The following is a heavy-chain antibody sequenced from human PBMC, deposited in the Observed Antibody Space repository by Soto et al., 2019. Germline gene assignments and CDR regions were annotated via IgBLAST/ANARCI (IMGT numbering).Heavy chain of an antibody. CDR3: ARGGTGHMDV. V-gene: IGHV4-34*01. CDR1: GGSFSDFY. Sequence: SETLSLTCAVYGGSFSDFYWSWIRQPPGRGLEWIGEINHSGSSNYNPSLKSRVTTSVDTSENQFSLRLSSVTAADTAVYYCARGGTGHMDVWGKGITVTVSS. J-gene: IGHJ6*03. CDR2: INHSGSS.